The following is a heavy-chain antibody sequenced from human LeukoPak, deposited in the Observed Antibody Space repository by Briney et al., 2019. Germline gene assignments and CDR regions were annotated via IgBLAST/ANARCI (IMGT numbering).Heavy chain of an antibody. Sequence: SETLSLTCTVSGGSISSGSYYWSWIRQPAGKGLEWIGRIYTSGSTNYNPSLKSRVTISVDTSKNQFSLKLSSVTAADTAVYYCARQHSSGWYVYWGQGTLVTVSS. D-gene: IGHD6-19*01. CDR3: ARQHSSGWYVY. V-gene: IGHV4-61*02. CDR1: GGSISSGSYY. J-gene: IGHJ4*02. CDR2: IYTSGST.